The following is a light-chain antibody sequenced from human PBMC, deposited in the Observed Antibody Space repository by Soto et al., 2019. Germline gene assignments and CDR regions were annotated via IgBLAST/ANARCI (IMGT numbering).Light chain of an antibody. CDR3: CSYAGTYTLV. V-gene: IGLV2-11*01. Sequence: QSALTQPASVSGSPGQSITISCTGTSSDVGGYNYVSWYQQHPGKAPKLMISDVSERPSGVPDRFSGSKSANTASLTISGLQAEDEADYYCCSYAGTYTLVFGGGTQLTVL. CDR1: SSDVGGYNY. CDR2: DVS. J-gene: IGLJ3*02.